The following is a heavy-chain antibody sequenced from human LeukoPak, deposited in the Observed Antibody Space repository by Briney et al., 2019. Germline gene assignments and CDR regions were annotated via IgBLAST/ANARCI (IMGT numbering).Heavy chain of an antibody. J-gene: IGHJ4*02. CDR2: MDDSGAHT. V-gene: IGHV3-64*02. CDR1: GFTFSRYA. CDR3: ARDGKAKNDF. D-gene: IGHD1-26*01. Sequence: GGSLRLSCAASGFTFSRYAMQWVRQAPDKRLEYVSGMDDSGAHTYYADSVKGRFTMSRDNSRDTLYLQMGSLRPEDTAVYYCARDGKAKNDFWGQGTLVTVST.